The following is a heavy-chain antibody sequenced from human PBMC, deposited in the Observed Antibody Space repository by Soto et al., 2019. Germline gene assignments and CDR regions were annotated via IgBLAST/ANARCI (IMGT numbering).Heavy chain of an antibody. V-gene: IGHV3-30-3*01. CDR1: GFTFSSYS. CDR2: ISYDGSNK. Sequence: PGGSLRLSCAASGFTFSSYSMHWVRQAPGKGLEWVAVISYDGSNKYYADSVKGRFTISRENSKNTLYLQMNSLRAEDTAVYYCARDYTVVVARPRYGMDVWGQGTTVTVSS. J-gene: IGHJ6*02. CDR3: ARDYTVVVARPRYGMDV. D-gene: IGHD2-15*01.